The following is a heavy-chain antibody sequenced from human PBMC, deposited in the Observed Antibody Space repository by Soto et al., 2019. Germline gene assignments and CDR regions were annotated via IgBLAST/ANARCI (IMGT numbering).Heavy chain of an antibody. V-gene: IGHV3-30-3*01. J-gene: IGHJ6*03. Sequence: QVQLVESGGGVVQPGRSLRLSCAASGFTFSSYAMNWVRQAPGKGLEWVAVISYDGSNKYYADSVKGRFTISRDNSKNTLYLQMNSLRDEDTAVYYCASTMEVGGRGTNVTVSS. CDR2: ISYDGSNK. CDR3: ASTMEV. CDR1: GFTFSSYA.